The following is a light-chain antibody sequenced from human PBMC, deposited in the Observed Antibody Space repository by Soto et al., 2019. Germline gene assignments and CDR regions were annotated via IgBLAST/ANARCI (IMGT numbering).Light chain of an antibody. J-gene: IGLJ1*01. CDR3: CSYAGSSTYV. CDR1: SSDVGRYNL. V-gene: IGLV2-23*01. CDR2: EGS. Sequence: QSVLTQPASVSGSPGQSITISCTGTSSDVGRYNLVSWYQQHPGKAPKFMIYEGSKRPSGVSNRFSGSKSGNTASLTISGLQAEDEADYYCCSYAGSSTYVFGTGTKLTVL.